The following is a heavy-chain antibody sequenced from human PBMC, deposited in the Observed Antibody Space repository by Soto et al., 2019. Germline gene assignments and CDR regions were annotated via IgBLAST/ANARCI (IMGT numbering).Heavy chain of an antibody. Sequence: SETLSLTCAVYGGSFSGYYWSWIRQPPGKGLEWIGEINHSGSTNYNPSLKSRVTISVDTSKNQFSLKLSSVTAADTAVYYCAKVMGVRGVTSGADNWGQGTLVTVSS. CDR3: AKVMGVRGVTSGADN. CDR1: GGSFSGYY. D-gene: IGHD3-10*01. V-gene: IGHV4-34*01. J-gene: IGHJ4*02. CDR2: INHSGST.